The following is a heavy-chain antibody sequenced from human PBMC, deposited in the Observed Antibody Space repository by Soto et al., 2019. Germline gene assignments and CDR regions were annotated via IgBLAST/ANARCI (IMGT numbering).Heavy chain of an antibody. Sequence: EVQVVESGGGLIQPGGSLRLSCEVSGFSVTANYMSWVRQAPGKGLEWVSVIYSGGSTYYVGSVKGRFSISRDISKNTLYLQMYSLRGEDTAVYYCHGYGYWGQGTLVTVSS. CDR2: IYSGGST. V-gene: IGHV3-53*01. CDR1: GFSVTANY. CDR3: HGYGY. J-gene: IGHJ4*02. D-gene: IGHD5-12*01.